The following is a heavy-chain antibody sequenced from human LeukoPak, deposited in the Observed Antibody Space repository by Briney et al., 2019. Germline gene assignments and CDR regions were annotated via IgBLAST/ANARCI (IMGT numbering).Heavy chain of an antibody. CDR3: ARAVTTVTLFDL. Sequence: GGSLRLSCAASGFTFSDYYMGWIRQAPGKGQEWISYISSGSRTTYYADSVKGRLTISRDNANNLLYLQMNSLTAEDTAVYYCARAVTTVTLFDLWGQGTLVTISS. J-gene: IGHJ4*02. D-gene: IGHD4-17*01. CDR1: GFTFSDYY. V-gene: IGHV3-11*04. CDR2: ISSGSRTT.